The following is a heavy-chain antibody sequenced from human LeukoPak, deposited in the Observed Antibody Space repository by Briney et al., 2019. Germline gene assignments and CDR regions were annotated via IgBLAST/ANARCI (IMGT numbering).Heavy chain of an antibody. CDR3: ARTTTPHYYGSGSYALGY. CDR2: ISYDGSNK. Sequence: TGGSLRLPCAASGFTFSTYAMHWVRQGPGKGLEWVAVISYDGSNKFYADSVKGRFTISRDNSKNTLYLQMSSLSAEDTAVYYCARTTTPHYYGSGSYALGYWGQGTLVTVPS. CDR1: GFTFSTYA. V-gene: IGHV3-30-3*01. D-gene: IGHD3-10*01. J-gene: IGHJ4*02.